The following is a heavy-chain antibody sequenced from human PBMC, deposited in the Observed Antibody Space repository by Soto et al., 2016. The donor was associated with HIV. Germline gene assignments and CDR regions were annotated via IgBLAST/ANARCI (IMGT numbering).Heavy chain of an antibody. J-gene: IGHJ4*02. CDR3: ARERGAYYYDSSGEIDY. CDR1: GGSISSYY. V-gene: IGHV4-59*01. Sequence: QVQLQESGPGLVKPSETLSLTCTVSGGSISSYYWTWIRQPPGKGLEWIGYIYYSGSTNYNPSLKSRVTISLDTSKNQFSLKLSSVTAADTAVYYCARERGAYYYDSSGEIDYWAREPWSPVSS. CDR2: IYYSGST. D-gene: IGHD3-22*01.